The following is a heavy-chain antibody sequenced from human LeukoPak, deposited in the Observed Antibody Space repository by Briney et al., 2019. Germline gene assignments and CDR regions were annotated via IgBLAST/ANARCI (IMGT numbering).Heavy chain of an antibody. Sequence: SETLSLTCTVSGGSISSSSHSWGWIRQPPGKGLEWIGSISYSGSTYYNPSLKTRVTMSVDTSENQFSLKLSSVTAADSTVYYCVRIYCTSASCYGDSYYGMDVWGQGTTVTVSS. D-gene: IGHD2-2*01. V-gene: IGHV4-39*01. J-gene: IGHJ6*02. CDR3: VRIYCTSASCYGDSYYGMDV. CDR2: ISYSGST. CDR1: GGSISSSSHS.